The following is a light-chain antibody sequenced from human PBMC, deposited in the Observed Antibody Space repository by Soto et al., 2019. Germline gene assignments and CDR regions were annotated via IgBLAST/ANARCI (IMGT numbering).Light chain of an antibody. CDR2: YDS. CDR1: NIGSKS. CDR3: QVWDSSRYVV. J-gene: IGLJ2*01. Sequence: SYELTQPPSVSVAPGKTARITCGGNNIGSKSVHWYQQKPGQAPVLAIYYDSDRPSGIPERFSGSNSGNTATLTISRVEAGDEADYYCQVWDSSRYVVFGGGTKLTVL. V-gene: IGLV3-21*04.